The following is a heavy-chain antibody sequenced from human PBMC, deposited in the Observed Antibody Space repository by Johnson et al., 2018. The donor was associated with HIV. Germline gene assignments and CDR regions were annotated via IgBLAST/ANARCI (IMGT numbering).Heavy chain of an antibody. Sequence: QVHLVESGGGVVQPGRSLRLSCAASGFTFSSYAMHWVRQAPGKGLEWVAVISYDGSNKYSADSVKGRFTISRDNSKNTLYLQMNSLRAEDTAVYYCAREGYDSSGYSDAFDIWGQGTMVTVSS. CDR3: AREGYDSSGYSDAFDI. V-gene: IGHV3-30*04. J-gene: IGHJ3*02. D-gene: IGHD3-22*01. CDR2: ISYDGSNK. CDR1: GFTFSSYA.